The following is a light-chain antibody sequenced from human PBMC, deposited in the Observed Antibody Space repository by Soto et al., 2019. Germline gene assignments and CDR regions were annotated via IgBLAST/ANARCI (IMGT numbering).Light chain of an antibody. CDR1: QSVSSN. Sequence: EIVMTQSPATLSVSPGERATLSCRASQSVSSNLAWYQQKPGQAPRLLIYGASTRATGIPARFSGSGSGTEFTLTISSLQSEDYAVYYCHQYNNWPPWTFCQGTKVEIK. J-gene: IGKJ1*01. V-gene: IGKV3-15*01. CDR2: GAS. CDR3: HQYNNWPPWT.